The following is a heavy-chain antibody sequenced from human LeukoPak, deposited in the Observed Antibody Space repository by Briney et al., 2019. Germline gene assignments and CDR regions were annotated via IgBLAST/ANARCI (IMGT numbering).Heavy chain of an antibody. CDR3: GRGFGFTTCLDG. V-gene: IGHV3-48*03. Sequence: GGSLRLSCAASGFTFISYEMNWVRQAPGKGLEWVSYISSSGRNISYRDSVKGRFTIFRASSTDTHFLQMNSLRAEDKGVYYCGRGFGFTTCLDGWGQGTTVTVSS. CDR1: GFTFISYE. CDR2: ISSSGRNI. J-gene: IGHJ6*02. D-gene: IGHD1-14*01.